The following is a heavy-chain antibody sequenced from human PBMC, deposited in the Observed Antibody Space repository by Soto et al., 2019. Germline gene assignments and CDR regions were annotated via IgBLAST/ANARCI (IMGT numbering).Heavy chain of an antibody. CDR2: IYHSGST. Sequence: QVQLQESGPGLVKPSETLSLTCTVSGGSVSSGSYDWGWLRQPPGKGLEWIGYIYHSGSTNYNPSLKSRVTISVDTSKNQFSLSLTAVTAADTAVYSCARLSAAWCDPWGQGTLVTVAS. V-gene: IGHV4-61*01. D-gene: IGHD6-19*01. CDR3: ARLSAAWCDP. J-gene: IGHJ5*02. CDR1: GGSVSSGSYD.